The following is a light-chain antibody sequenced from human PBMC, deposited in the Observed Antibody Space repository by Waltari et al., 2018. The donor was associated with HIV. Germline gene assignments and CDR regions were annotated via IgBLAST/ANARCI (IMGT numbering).Light chain of an antibody. Sequence: DIVMTQSPDSLAVSLGERATINCKSSPSVLYNSNNKNYVAWYQQKAGQPPNLLIYWASTREFGVPDRFSGSGSGTDFTLTISSLQAEDVAVYYCQQYYSTPHTFGQGTKLEIK. CDR2: WAS. CDR1: PSVLYNSNNKNY. CDR3: QQYYSTPHT. J-gene: IGKJ2*01. V-gene: IGKV4-1*01.